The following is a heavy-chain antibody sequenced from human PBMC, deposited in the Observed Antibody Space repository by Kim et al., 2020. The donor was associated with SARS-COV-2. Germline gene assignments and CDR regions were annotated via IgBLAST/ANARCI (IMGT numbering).Heavy chain of an antibody. CDR1: SGSVSSDSYY. J-gene: IGHJ4*02. Sequence: SETLSLTCTVSSGSVSSDSYYWSWIRQPPGKGLEWIGYVFYRGSTNSNPSLKSRVTISVDTSKNQFSLKLSSVTDAATSLYYCAREAQAFEYSDQGALGT. CDR3: AREAQAFEY. CDR2: VFYRGST. V-gene: IGHV4-61*01.